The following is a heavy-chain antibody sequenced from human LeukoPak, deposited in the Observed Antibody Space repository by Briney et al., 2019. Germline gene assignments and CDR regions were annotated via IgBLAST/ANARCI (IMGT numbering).Heavy chain of an antibody. J-gene: IGHJ4*02. D-gene: IGHD4-17*01. CDR1: GGSISSGGYY. Sequence: PSQTLSLTCTVSGGSISSGGYYWGGLRQHQGKGLEGIEYIYYSGSTYYNPSLKSRVTISVDTSKNQFSLKLSSVTAADTTVYYCASNSHYGDYACLDYWGQGTLVTVSS. V-gene: IGHV4-31*03. CDR3: ASNSHYGDYACLDY. CDR2: IYYSGST.